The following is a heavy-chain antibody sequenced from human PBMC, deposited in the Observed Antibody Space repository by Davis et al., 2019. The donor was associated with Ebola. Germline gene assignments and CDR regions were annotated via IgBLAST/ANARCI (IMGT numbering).Heavy chain of an antibody. CDR2: ISAYNGNT. CDR3: ARDSTHYGDFAFEI. Sequence: AASVKVSCKASGYTFTSYGISWVRQAPGQGLEWMGWISAYNGNTNYAQKLQGRVTMTTDTSTSTAYMELRSLRSDDTAVYYCARDSTHYGDFAFEIWGQGTMVTVSS. J-gene: IGHJ3*02. V-gene: IGHV1-18*01. D-gene: IGHD4-17*01. CDR1: GYTFTSYG.